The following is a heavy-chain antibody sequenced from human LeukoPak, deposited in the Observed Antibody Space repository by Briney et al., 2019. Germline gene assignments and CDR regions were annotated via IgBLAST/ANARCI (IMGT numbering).Heavy chain of an antibody. Sequence: SVKVSCKASGGTFSSYAISWVRQAPGQGLEWMGRIIPILGIANYAQKFQGRVTITADKSTSTAYMELSSLRSEDTAVYYCARFYDSSDRGAFDIWGQGTMVTVSS. CDR1: GGTFSSYA. CDR2: IIPILGIA. J-gene: IGHJ3*02. V-gene: IGHV1-69*04. D-gene: IGHD3-22*01. CDR3: ARFYDSSDRGAFDI.